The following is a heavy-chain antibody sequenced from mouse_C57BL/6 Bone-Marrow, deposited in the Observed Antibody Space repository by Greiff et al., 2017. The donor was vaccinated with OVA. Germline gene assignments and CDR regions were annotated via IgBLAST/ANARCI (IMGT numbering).Heavy chain of an antibody. CDR1: GYTFTSYG. D-gene: IGHD1-1*01. Sequence: QVQLQQSGAELARPGASVKLSCKASGYTFTSYGISWVKQRPGQGLEWIGEIYPRSGNTYYNEKFRGKATLTADKSSSTAYMELRSLPTEDSAVYVGATRDYCGRREVSYWYFDVWGTGTTVTVSS. CDR2: IYPRSGNT. J-gene: IGHJ1*03. CDR3: ATRDYCGRREVSYWYFDV. V-gene: IGHV1-81*01.